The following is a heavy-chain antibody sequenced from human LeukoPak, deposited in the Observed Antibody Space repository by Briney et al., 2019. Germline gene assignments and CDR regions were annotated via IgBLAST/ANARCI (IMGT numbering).Heavy chain of an antibody. D-gene: IGHD6-19*01. CDR3: ARGDSSGWYVDPFDY. CDR1: GGSISSGSYY. V-gene: IGHV4-61*02. CDR2: IYTSGST. J-gene: IGHJ4*02. Sequence: SETLSLTCTVSGGSISSGSYYWSWIRQPAGKGLEWIGRIYTSGSTNYNPSLKSRVTISVDTSKNQFSLKLTSVTAADTAMYYCARGDSSGWYVDPFDYWGQGTLVTVSS.